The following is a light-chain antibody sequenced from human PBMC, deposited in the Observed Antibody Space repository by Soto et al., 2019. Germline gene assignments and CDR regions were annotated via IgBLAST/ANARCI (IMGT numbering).Light chain of an antibody. J-gene: IGLJ3*02. V-gene: IGLV1-44*01. CDR1: NSNIGSNS. Sequence: QSALSQAPSASGTPGQGVTISCSGSNSNIGSNSVNWYQQLPRTSPKLIIFGNNQRPSGVPDRFSGSKSGTSASLAISGLQSEDEADYYCAAWDDSLNGVVFGGGTKVTVL. CDR2: GNN. CDR3: AAWDDSLNGVV.